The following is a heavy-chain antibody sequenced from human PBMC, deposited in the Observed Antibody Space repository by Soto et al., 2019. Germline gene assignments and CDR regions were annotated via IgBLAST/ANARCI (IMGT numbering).Heavy chain of an antibody. CDR3: AGGVVVVPAAIGRDYYYGMDV. CDR1: GYTFTSYG. D-gene: IGHD2-2*02. Sequence: QVQLVQSGAEVKKPGASVKVSCKASGYTFTSYGISWVRQAPGQGLEWMGWISAYNGNTNYAQKLQGRVTMTTDTSTSIAYMELRSLRSDDTAVYYCAGGVVVVPAAIGRDYYYGMDVWGQGTTVTVSS. V-gene: IGHV1-18*04. J-gene: IGHJ6*02. CDR2: ISAYNGNT.